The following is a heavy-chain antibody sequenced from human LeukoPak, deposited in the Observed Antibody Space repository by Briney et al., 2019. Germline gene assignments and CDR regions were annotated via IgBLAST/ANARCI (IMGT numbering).Heavy chain of an antibody. V-gene: IGHV1-24*01. Sequence: APVKVSCKVSGYTLTELSMHWVRQAPGKGLEWMGGFDPEDGETIYAQKFQGRVTMTEDTSTDTAYMELSSLRSEDTAVYYCATAGYYGSGSYYKRGYYFDYWGQGTLVTVS. D-gene: IGHD3-10*01. J-gene: IGHJ4*02. CDR3: ATAGYYGSGSYYKRGYYFDY. CDR1: GYTLTELS. CDR2: FDPEDGET.